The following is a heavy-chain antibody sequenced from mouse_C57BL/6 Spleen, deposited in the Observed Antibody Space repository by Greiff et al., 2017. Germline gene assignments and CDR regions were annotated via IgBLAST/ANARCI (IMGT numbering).Heavy chain of an antibody. D-gene: IGHD1-1*01. CDR1: GYTFTSYW. CDR2: IDPSDSET. CDR3: SRNGYYGSSYAMDY. V-gene: IGHV1-52*01. J-gene: IGHJ4*01. Sequence: VQLQQPGAELVRPGSSVKLSCKASGYTFTSYWMHWVKQRPIQGLEWIGNIDPSDSETHYNQKFKDKATLTVDKSSSTAYMQLSSLTAEDSAIYYCSRNGYYGSSYAMDYGGQGTSVTVSS.